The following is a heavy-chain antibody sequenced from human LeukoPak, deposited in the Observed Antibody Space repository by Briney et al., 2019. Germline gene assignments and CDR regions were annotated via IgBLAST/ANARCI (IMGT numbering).Heavy chain of an antibody. V-gene: IGHV3-7*01. CDR1: GFTFSSYW. D-gene: IGHD3-9*01. CDR3: ARDFLGDIMTGSEHYYYYMDV. CDR2: IKQDGSEN. Sequence: GGTLRLSCAASGFTFSSYWMSWVRHAPGKGLEWVANIKQDGSENYYVDSVKGRFTISRHNAKNSLYLQMTSLRADDTAVYYCARDFLGDIMTGSEHYYYYMDVWGKGTTVTISS. J-gene: IGHJ6*03.